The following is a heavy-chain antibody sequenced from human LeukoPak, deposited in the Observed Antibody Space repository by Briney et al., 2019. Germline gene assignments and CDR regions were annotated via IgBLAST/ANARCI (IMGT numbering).Heavy chain of an antibody. CDR1: GFNFSSYA. D-gene: IGHD3-22*01. Sequence: QPGGSLRLSCAASGFNFSSYAMSWVRQAPGKGLEWVSAISCSGGSTYYADSVKGRFTISRDNPKNTLYLQMHSLRDEDTAVYYCAKRRYYYDSSGYQYYFDYWGQGTLVTVSS. J-gene: IGHJ4*02. CDR3: AKRRYYYDSSGYQYYFDY. CDR2: ISCSGGST. V-gene: IGHV3-23*01.